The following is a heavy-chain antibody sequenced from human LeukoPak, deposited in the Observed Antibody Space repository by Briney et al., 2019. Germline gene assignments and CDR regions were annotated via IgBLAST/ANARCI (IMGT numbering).Heavy chain of an antibody. D-gene: IGHD2-2*01. CDR2: SIPIFGTA. CDR3: ARVRVGTSRRPPYYYYYMDV. CDR1: GGTYSSYA. V-gene: IGHV1-69*05. J-gene: IGHJ6*03. Sequence: ASVKVSCKASGGTYSSYAISWVRQAPGQGLEWMGGSIPIFGTANYAQKFQGRVTITTDESTSTAYMELSSLRSEDTAVYYCARVRVGTSRRPPYYYYYMDVWGKGTTVTVSS.